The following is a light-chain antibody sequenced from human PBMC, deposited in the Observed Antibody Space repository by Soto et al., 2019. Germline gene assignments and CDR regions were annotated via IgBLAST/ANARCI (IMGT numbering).Light chain of an antibody. CDR1: QSVSSY. V-gene: IGKV3-11*01. J-gene: IGKJ1*01. CDR3: QQRSTWPVT. CDR2: DTS. Sequence: EIVLTQSPATLSLSPGEGATLSCRASQSVSSYLAWYQQKPGQAPRLLIYDTSNRATGIPARFSGSGSGTDFTLISSSLEPEDFAVYYCQQRSTWPVTFVLGTKVEV.